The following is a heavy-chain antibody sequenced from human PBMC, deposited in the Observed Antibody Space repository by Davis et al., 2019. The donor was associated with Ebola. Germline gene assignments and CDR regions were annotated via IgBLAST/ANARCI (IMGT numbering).Heavy chain of an antibody. J-gene: IGHJ3*02. D-gene: IGHD2-15*01. CDR1: GFTFDDYA. CDR3: AAADIVVVVDGTSYPHAFDT. CDR2: ISWNSGSI. V-gene: IGHV3-9*01. Sequence: GRSLRLSCAASGFTFDDYAMHWVRQAPGKGLEWVSGISWNSGSIGYADSVKGRFTISRDNAKNSLFLQMNSLRAEDTAVYYCAAADIVVVVDGTSYPHAFDTWGQGTVVTVSS.